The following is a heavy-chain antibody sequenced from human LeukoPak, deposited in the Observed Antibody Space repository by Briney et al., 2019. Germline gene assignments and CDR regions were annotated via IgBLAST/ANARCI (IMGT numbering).Heavy chain of an antibody. CDR1: GESVSSNNAA. V-gene: IGHV6-1*01. CDR3: AREYLGGYLIY. Sequence: SQTLSLTCAISGESVSSNNAAWAWIRQSPSRGLEWLGRTYYRSKWFNDYAVSVKSRITINPDTSKNQFFLQLNSVTPEDTAVYYCAREYLGGYLIYWGQGTLVTVSS. J-gene: IGHJ4*02. D-gene: IGHD3-16*02. CDR2: TYYRSKWFN.